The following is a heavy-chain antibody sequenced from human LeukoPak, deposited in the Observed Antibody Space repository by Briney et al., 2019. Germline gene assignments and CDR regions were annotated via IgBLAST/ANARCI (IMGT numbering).Heavy chain of an antibody. J-gene: IGHJ4*02. V-gene: IGHV3-30*02. CDR1: GFTFSSYG. CDR3: GKDMETTGMRRGPLFDY. Sequence: PTGGSLRLSCAASGFTFSSYGMHWVRQAPGKGLEWVAFIRYDGSNKYYADSVKGRFTISRDNSKNTLYLQMNSLRAEDTAVYYCGKDMETTGMRRGPLFDYWGQGTLVTVSS. D-gene: IGHD1-1*01. CDR2: IRYDGSNK.